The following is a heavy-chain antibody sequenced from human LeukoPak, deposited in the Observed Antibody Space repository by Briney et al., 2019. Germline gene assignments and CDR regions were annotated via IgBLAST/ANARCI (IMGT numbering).Heavy chain of an antibody. D-gene: IGHD1-26*01. CDR1: GFTFSSYW. CDR2: IKQDGSER. Sequence: GGSLRLSCVVSGFTFSSYWMSWVRQAPGKGLEWVANIKQDGSERYYVDSVKGRFTMSRDNAKNSLYLQMNSLRAEDTAVYYCARVQWELRGVGSYFEYWGQGALVTVSS. V-gene: IGHV3-7*01. J-gene: IGHJ4*02. CDR3: ARVQWELRGVGSYFEY.